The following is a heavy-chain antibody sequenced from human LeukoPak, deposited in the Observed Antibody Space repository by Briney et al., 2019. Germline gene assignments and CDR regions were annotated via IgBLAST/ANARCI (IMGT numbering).Heavy chain of an antibody. D-gene: IGHD5-24*01. Sequence: PGGSLRLSCAASGFIFDEFGMTWVRQGPGQGLEWVAGINWNGLTTCSGDSVRGRFTVSRDNDKNSVYLQMNNLRAEDTALYYCARGTGGGGATMPDSGDYWGQGTLVTVFS. J-gene: IGHJ4*02. CDR1: GFIFDEFG. V-gene: IGHV3-20*04. CDR3: ARGTGGGGATMPDSGDY. CDR2: INWNGLTT.